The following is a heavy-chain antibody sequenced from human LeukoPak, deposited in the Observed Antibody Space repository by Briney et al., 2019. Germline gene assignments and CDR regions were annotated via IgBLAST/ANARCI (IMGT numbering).Heavy chain of an antibody. CDR2: IKQDGSEK. Sequence: PGGSLRLSCAASGFTFSSYWMSWVRQAPGKGLEWVASIKQDGSEKYYVDSVKGRFTISRDNAKNSLYLQMNSLRAEDTAVYYCARDLGIVGATTVFDYWGQGTLVTVSS. V-gene: IGHV3-7*01. D-gene: IGHD1-26*01. J-gene: IGHJ4*02. CDR1: GFTFSSYW. CDR3: ARDLGIVGATTVFDY.